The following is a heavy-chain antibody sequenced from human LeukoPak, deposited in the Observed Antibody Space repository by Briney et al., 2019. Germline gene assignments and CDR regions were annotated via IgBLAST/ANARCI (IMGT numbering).Heavy chain of an antibody. CDR1: GYTFSDHY. J-gene: IGHJ4*02. CDR2: INLYNGDT. CDR3: AREGRGSGHWAGFDF. V-gene: IGHV1-2*02. Sequence: ASVKVSCKTSGYTFSDHYVQWLRQASGQGLEWMGWINLYNGDTSSSQKFQGRVTMTMDTSIATAYLELTGLTSDDTAIYYCAREGRGSGHWAGFDFWGQGALVTVSS. D-gene: IGHD7-27*01.